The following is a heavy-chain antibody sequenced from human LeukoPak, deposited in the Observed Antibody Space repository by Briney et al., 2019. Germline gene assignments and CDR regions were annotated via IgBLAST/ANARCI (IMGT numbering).Heavy chain of an antibody. CDR1: GFTFSSYG. CDR3: AREGPRGNSQFDY. Sequence: GGSLRLSCAASGFTFSSYGMHWVRQAPGKGLEWVALIWYDGSNKYYADSVKGRLTISRDNSKNTLYLQMNSPRAEDTAVYYCAREGPRGNSQFDYWGQGTLVTVSS. D-gene: IGHD2/OR15-2a*01. CDR2: IWYDGSNK. J-gene: IGHJ4*02. V-gene: IGHV3-33*01.